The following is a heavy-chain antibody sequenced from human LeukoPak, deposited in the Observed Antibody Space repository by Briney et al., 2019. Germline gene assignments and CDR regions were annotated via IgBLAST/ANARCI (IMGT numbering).Heavy chain of an antibody. CDR1: GFTFSSYG. Sequence: GGSLRLPCAASGFTFSSYGMRWVRQAPGKGLEWVAVISYDGSNKYYADSVKGRFTISRDNSKNTLYLQMNSLRAEDTAVYYCANGDYTGFWGQGTLVTVS. CDR2: ISYDGSNK. V-gene: IGHV3-30*18. CDR3: ANGDYTGF. D-gene: IGHD4-17*01. J-gene: IGHJ4*02.